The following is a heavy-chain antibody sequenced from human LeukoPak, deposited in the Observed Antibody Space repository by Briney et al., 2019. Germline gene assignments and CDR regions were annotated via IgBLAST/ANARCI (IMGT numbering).Heavy chain of an antibody. CDR1: GDSISSYY. Sequence: SETLSLTCTVSGDSISSYYWSWIRQPPGKGLEWTGYIYTSGSTNYNPSLKSRVTISVDTSKNQFSLKLSSVTAADTAVYYCARHWDGYNWFWFDPWGQGTLVTVSS. CDR3: ARHWDGYNWFWFDP. CDR2: IYTSGST. V-gene: IGHV4-4*09. J-gene: IGHJ5*02. D-gene: IGHD5-24*01.